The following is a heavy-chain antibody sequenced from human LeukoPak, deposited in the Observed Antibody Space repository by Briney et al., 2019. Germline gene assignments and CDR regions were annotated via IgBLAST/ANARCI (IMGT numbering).Heavy chain of an antibody. V-gene: IGHV4-39*01. J-gene: IGHJ4*02. CDR2: IYYSGNT. CDR1: GGSISSSYYY. D-gene: IGHD3-22*01. CDR3: ASRSGYYPY. Sequence: SETLSLTCTVSGGSISSSYYYWGWIRQPPGKGLEWIGTIYYSGNTYYNPALKSRVTISVDTSMNQFSLKLSSVTAADSALYYCASRSGYYPYWGQGTLVTFSS.